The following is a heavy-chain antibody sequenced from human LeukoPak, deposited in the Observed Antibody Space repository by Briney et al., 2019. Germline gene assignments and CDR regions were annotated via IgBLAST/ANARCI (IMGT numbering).Heavy chain of an antibody. D-gene: IGHD3-10*01. J-gene: IGHJ4*02. V-gene: IGHV4-4*02. CDR2: IYHGGST. CDR3: ARGEERGSGTVHFDY. Sequence: SETLSLTCAVSGGSISNNNWWSWVRQPPGMGLEWIGEIYHGGSTSYNPSLKSRVTMSVDRSKNQFSLKLSSVTAADTAVYYCARGEERGSGTVHFDYWGQGTLVTVSS. CDR1: GGSISNNNW.